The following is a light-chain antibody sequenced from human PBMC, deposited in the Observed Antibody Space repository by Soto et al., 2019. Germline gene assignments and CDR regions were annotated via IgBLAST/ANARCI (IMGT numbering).Light chain of an antibody. J-gene: IGKJ4*01. V-gene: IGKV3D-20*02. CDR1: QSVSSSY. Sequence: EIVLTQSPGTLSLSPGERATLSCRASQSVSSSYLAWYQQKPGQAPRLLIYDASNRATGIPARFSGSGSGADFTLTISSLEPGDFALYYCQQHINWPLTFGGGTKVDNK. CDR3: QQHINWPLT. CDR2: DAS.